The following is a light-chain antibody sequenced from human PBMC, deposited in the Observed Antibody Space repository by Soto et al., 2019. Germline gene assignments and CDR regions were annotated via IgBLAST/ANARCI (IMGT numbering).Light chain of an antibody. V-gene: IGLV7-46*02. J-gene: IGLJ3*02. Sequence: QAVVTQEPSLTVSPGGTVTLTCGSSTGAVTSGHYPYWFQQKAGQVPRALIYDTNNRHSWTPARFSGSLLRGKPVLILLGAQPEDEADYYCSLSYSGVRVFGGGTKLTVL. CDR1: TGAVTSGHY. CDR3: SLSYSGVRV. CDR2: DTN.